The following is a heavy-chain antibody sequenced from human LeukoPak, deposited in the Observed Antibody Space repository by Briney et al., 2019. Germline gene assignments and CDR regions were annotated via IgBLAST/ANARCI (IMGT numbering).Heavy chain of an antibody. V-gene: IGHV4-34*01. Sequence: PSETLSLTCAVYGGSFSGYYWSWIRQPPGKGLEWIGEINHSGSTNYNPSLKSRVTISVDTSKNQFSLKLSSVTAADTAVYYCVRGSPEDYYYDSSGYSGVFDYWGQGTLVTVSS. CDR2: INHSGST. CDR3: VRGSPEDYYYDSSGYSGVFDY. CDR1: GGSFSGYY. J-gene: IGHJ4*02. D-gene: IGHD3-22*01.